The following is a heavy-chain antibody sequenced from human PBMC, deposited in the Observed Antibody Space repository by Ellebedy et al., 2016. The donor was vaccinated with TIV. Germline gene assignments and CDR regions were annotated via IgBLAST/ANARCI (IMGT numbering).Heavy chain of an antibody. J-gene: IGHJ6*01. CDR3: ARDWLVTAPHGMDV. Sequence: GGSLRLSCVASGFGFSSYGMHWVRQAPGKGLEWVAVIWYDGSNKDYVDSVKGRFTISRDNSKNTLYLQMNSLRVEDTAVYYCARDWLVTAPHGMDVWGKGPRSQSPQ. V-gene: IGHV3-33*01. D-gene: IGHD2-21*02. CDR1: GFGFSSYG. CDR2: IWYDGSNK.